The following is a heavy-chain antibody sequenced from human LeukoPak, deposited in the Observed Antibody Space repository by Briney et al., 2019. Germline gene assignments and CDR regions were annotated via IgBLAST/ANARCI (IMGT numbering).Heavy chain of an antibody. Sequence: PGGSLRLSCVASGFPFSSYSMHWVRQAPGKGLEWVAVISYDESNIYYAASVKGRFSISRDNSKNTLFLQMNSLRAEDTAVYFCERGWSDDFWTAYRPDYCGHGNLVTDSS. D-gene: IGHD3/OR15-3a*01. CDR1: GFPFSSYS. V-gene: IGHV3-30*04. CDR2: ISYDESNI. J-gene: IGHJ4*01. CDR3: ERGWSDDFWTAYRPDY.